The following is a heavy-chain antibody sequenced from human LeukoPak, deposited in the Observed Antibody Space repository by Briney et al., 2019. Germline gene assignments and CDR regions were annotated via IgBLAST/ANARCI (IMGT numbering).Heavy chain of an antibody. CDR1: GFTFSSYA. D-gene: IGHD3-16*01. CDR2: ISYDGSNK. J-gene: IGHJ4*02. V-gene: IGHV3-30-3*01. Sequence: AGRSLRLSCAASGFTFSSYAMHWVRQAPGKGLEWVAVISYDGSNKYYADSVKGRFTISRDNSKNTLYLQMNSLRAEDTAVYYCAKVPPQPLGGEVYFDYWGQGTLVTVSS. CDR3: AKVPPQPLGGEVYFDY.